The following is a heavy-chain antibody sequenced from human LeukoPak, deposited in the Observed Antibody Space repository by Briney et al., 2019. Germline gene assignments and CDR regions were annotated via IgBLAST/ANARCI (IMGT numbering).Heavy chain of an antibody. D-gene: IGHD3-10*01. V-gene: IGHV1-18*01. CDR3: ARDGDYGTGSYYRGCIDS. Sequence: ASVKVSCKASGYSFTTYRISWVRQAPGQGLEWMGWISGYNGNTNYAQKLQGRVTMTTDTSTSTSYLELRSLTSDDTAVYYCARDGDYGTGSYYRGCIDSWGQGTPVTVSP. CDR2: ISGYNGNT. CDR1: GYSFTTYR. J-gene: IGHJ4*02.